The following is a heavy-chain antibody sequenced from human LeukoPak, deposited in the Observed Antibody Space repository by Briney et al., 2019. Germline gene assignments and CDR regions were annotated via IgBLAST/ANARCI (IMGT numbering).Heavy chain of an antibody. J-gene: IGHJ4*02. CDR2: ISSSGCTI. CDR1: GFTFSSYE. D-gene: IGHD3-22*01. Sequence: PGGSLRLSCAASGFTFSSYEMNWVRQAPGKGLEWVSHISSSGCTIYYADSVKGRFTISRDNAKNSLYLQMNSLRAEDTAVYYCARVTYSSGYNWGQGTLVTVSS. CDR3: ARVTYSSGYN. V-gene: IGHV3-48*03.